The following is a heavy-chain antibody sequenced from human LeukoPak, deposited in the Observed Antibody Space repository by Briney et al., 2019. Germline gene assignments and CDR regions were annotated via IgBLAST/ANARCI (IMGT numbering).Heavy chain of an antibody. V-gene: IGHV3-7*02. CDR3: ARHGDYCFDL. J-gene: IGHJ4*02. D-gene: IGHD2-21*01. CDR1: GFTFSRSW. CDR2: IKQDGTSK. Sequence: GGSLRLSCAASGFTFSRSWMGWVRQAPGKGLEWVANIKQDGTSKYYVGSEMGRFTISRDNAENSVYLQMNSLSAGDTAVYYCARHGDYCFDLWGPGTRVTVSS.